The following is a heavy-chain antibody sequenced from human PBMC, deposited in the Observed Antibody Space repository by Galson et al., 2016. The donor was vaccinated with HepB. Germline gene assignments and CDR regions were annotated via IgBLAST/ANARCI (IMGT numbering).Heavy chain of an antibody. J-gene: IGHJ4*01. V-gene: IGHV3-30-3*01. D-gene: IGHD6-13*01. Sequence: SLRLSCAASGFMFSSYAIHWVRQAPGKGLEWVSVISYDGSNEYYADSVKGRFTISRDNSKNTLYLQMNSLRAEDTAVYYCARVIRQQLVRGPFDYWGHGTLVTVSS. CDR3: ARVIRQQLVRGPFDY. CDR1: GFMFSSYA. CDR2: ISYDGSNE.